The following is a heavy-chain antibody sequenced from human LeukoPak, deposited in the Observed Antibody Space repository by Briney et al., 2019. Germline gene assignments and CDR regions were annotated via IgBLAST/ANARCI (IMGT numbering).Heavy chain of an antibody. J-gene: IGHJ4*02. D-gene: IGHD2-2*02. CDR2: IRATDPST. CDR3: AKGGYTSPYDY. V-gene: IGHV3-23*01. CDR1: GFTFNDFA. Sequence: GGSLRLSCTASGFTFNDFAMTWVRQAPGKGLEWVSTIRATDPSTYYADSVKGRFTTSRDNPKNSVHLQMNSLRDDDTAIYFCAKGGYTSPYDYWGQGTLVTVSS.